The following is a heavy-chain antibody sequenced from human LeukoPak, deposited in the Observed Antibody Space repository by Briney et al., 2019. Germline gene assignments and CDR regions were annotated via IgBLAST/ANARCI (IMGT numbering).Heavy chain of an antibody. J-gene: IGHJ4*02. Sequence: ASVKVSCKASGYSFVGYGITWVRQAPGQGLEWMGWFNPENGNTNYAQKVQGRVTMTADTSTSTSYMELRSLRSDDTAVYYCARRRCSSTSCFEDYWGQGTLVTVSS. V-gene: IGHV1-18*01. D-gene: IGHD2-2*01. CDR2: FNPENGNT. CDR1: GYSFVGYG. CDR3: ARRRCSSTSCFEDY.